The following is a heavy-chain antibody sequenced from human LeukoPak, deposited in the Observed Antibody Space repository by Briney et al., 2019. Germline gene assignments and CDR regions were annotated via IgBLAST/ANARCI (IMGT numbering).Heavy chain of an antibody. V-gene: IGHV1-18*01. CDR3: AREMTRSDRKQWLDPLDY. J-gene: IGHJ4*02. CDR1: GYTFTSYG. D-gene: IGHD6-19*01. CDR2: ISAYNGNT. Sequence: ASVKVSCKASGYTFTSYGISWVRQAPGQGLEWMGWISAYNGNTNYAQKLQGRVTMTTDTSTSTAYMELRSLRSDDTAVYYCAREMTRSDRKQWLDPLDYWGQGTLVTVSS.